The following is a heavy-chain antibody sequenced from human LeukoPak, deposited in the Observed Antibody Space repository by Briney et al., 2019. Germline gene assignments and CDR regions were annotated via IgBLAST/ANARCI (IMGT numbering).Heavy chain of an antibody. J-gene: IGHJ6*03. D-gene: IGHD3-10*01. CDR1: GYTFTSYA. CDR2: ISAYNGNT. Sequence: ASVKVSCKASGYTFTSYAISWVRQAPGQGLEWMGWISAYNGNTNYAQKLQGRVTMTTDTSTSTAYMELRSLRSDDTAVYYCARAYGSGSYESYYYYMDVWGKGTTVTISS. V-gene: IGHV1-18*01. CDR3: ARAYGSGSYESYYYYMDV.